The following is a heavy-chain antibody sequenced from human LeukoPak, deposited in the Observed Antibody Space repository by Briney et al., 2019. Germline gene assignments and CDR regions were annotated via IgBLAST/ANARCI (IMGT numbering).Heavy chain of an antibody. V-gene: IGHV4-39*01. CDR3: ARLAVTFDY. CDR2: IYYSGSA. J-gene: IGHJ4*02. D-gene: IGHD5-18*01. Sequence: GSLRLSCAASGFTFSSYEMNWVRQPPGKGLEWTGSIYYSGSAYYNPSLKSRVTISVDTSKNQLSLKVTSVTAADTAVYYCARLAVTFDYWGQGTLVTVSS. CDR1: GFTFSSYE.